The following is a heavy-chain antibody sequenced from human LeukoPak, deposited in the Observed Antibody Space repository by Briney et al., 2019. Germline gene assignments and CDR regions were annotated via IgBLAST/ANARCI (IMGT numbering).Heavy chain of an antibody. CDR2: IYSGGST. V-gene: IGHV3-66*02. J-gene: IGHJ4*02. CDR1: GFTFSSYA. Sequence: GGSLRLSCAASGFTFSSYAMSWVRQAPGKGLEWVSVIYSGGSTYYADSVKGRFTISRDNSKNTLYLQMNSLRAEDTAVYYCTRGPGYHDSSYLDYWGQGTLVTVSS. CDR3: TRGPGYHDSSYLDY. D-gene: IGHD3-22*01.